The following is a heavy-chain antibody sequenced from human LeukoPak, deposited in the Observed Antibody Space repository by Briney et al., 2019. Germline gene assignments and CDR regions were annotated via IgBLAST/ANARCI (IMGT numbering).Heavy chain of an antibody. J-gene: IGHJ3*02. CDR2: ISAYNGNT. CDR1: GYTFTSYG. Sequence: GASVKVSCKASGYTFTSYGISWVRQAPGQGLEWMGWISAYNGNTNYAQKLQGRVTMTTDTSTSTAYMELRSLRSDDTAVYYCARDDLRGSGSYYKLLGAFDIWGQGTMVTVSS. V-gene: IGHV1-18*01. CDR3: ARDDLRGSGSYYKLLGAFDI. D-gene: IGHD3-10*01.